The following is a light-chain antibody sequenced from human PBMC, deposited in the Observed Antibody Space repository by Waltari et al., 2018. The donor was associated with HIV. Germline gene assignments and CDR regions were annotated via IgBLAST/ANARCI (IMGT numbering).Light chain of an antibody. V-gene: IGLV2-18*02. J-gene: IGLJ2*01. Sequence: QSALTQPPSVSGSPGQSVTISCTGTNSDIGTYNRVSRYQQPPGTAPKLIISEVSKRPLGVPYRFSGVKAGNPASLTISGLQPEDEADYYCCSYTTTSTLVFGGGTKLTVL. CDR3: CSYTTTSTLV. CDR2: EVS. CDR1: NSDIGTYNR.